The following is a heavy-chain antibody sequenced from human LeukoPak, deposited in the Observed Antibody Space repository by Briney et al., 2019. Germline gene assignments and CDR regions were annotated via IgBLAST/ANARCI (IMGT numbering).Heavy chain of an antibody. J-gene: IGHJ3*02. D-gene: IGHD5-18*01. Sequence: SETLSLTCTVSGGSIGSTNYYWGWIRQPPGKGLEWIANIYYSGSTYYNPSLRSRVTISVDTSKNQFSLKLTSVTAADTAVYYCARDVPTVQLWRTDAFDIWGQGTMVTVSS. V-gene: IGHV4-39*07. CDR3: ARDVPTVQLWRTDAFDI. CDR1: GGSIGSTNYY. CDR2: IYYSGST.